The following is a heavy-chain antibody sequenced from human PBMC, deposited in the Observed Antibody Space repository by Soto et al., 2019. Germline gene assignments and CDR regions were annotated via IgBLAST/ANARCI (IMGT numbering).Heavy chain of an antibody. J-gene: IGHJ3*02. V-gene: IGHV6-1*01. CDR2: TYYRSKWYN. CDR3: AREILGYCSSTSCHDAFDI. CDR1: GDSVSSNSAA. D-gene: IGHD2-2*01. Sequence: TLSLTCAISGDSVSSNSAAWNWIRQSPSRGLEWLGRTYYRSKWYNDYAVSVKSRITINPDTSKNQFSLQLNSVTPEDTAVYYCAREILGYCSSTSCHDAFDIWGQGTMVTVSS.